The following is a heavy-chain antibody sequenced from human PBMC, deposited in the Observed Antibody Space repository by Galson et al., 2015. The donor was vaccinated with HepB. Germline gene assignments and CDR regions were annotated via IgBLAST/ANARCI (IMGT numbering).Heavy chain of an antibody. J-gene: IGHJ6*02. CDR2: ISYDGSSQ. CDR3: AKDQYCSIPSCQAPYYYYGMDV. Sequence: SLRLSCAASGFTFSSYGMHWVRQAPGKGLEWVAVISYDGSSQKQADSVKGRFTISRDNFKKKMYLQMNSLRAEDTAVYYCAKDQYCSIPSCQAPYYYYGMDVWGQGTTVIVSS. D-gene: IGHD2-2*01. V-gene: IGHV3-30*18. CDR1: GFTFSSYG.